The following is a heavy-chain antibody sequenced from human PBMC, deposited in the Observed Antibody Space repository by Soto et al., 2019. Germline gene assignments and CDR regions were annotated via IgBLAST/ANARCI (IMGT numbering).Heavy chain of an antibody. CDR2: SSTIGRIT. CDR1: GIDFSNYA. V-gene: IGHV3-23*01. CDR3: AKDGNWLDVFFDL. J-gene: IGHJ4*02. D-gene: IGHD6-19*01. Sequence: GASLRLSCVVSGIDFSNYAMTCVRQAPGKGLEWVAISSTIGRITYHADSVRGRFTISRDNSKNTLYLHMTNLRAEDTAVYYCAKDGNWLDVFFDLWGEGTQVTVSS.